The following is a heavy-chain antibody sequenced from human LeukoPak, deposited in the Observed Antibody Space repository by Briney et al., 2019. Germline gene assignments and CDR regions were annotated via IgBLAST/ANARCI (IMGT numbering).Heavy chain of an antibody. Sequence: SETLSLTCTVSGGSISSYYWSWIRQPPGKGLEWIGYIYYSGSTNYNPSLKSRVTISVDTSKNQFSLKLSSVTAADTAVYYCARDQRDYGDYPFDYWGQGTLVTVSS. CDR3: ARDQRDYGDYPFDY. J-gene: IGHJ4*02. CDR1: GGSISSYY. V-gene: IGHV4-59*01. CDR2: IYYSGST. D-gene: IGHD4-17*01.